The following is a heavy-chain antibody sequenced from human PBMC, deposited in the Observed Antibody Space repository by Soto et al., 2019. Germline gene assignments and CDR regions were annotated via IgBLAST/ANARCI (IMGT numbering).Heavy chain of an antibody. CDR2: IIPIFGTA. V-gene: IGHV1-69*01. J-gene: IGHJ4*02. Sequence: QVQLVQSGAEVKKPGSSVKVSCKASGGTFSSYAISWVRQAPGQGLEWMGGIIPIFGTANYAQKFQGRVTITADESTSTAYMELSSLRSEDTALYYCAMSLPYYYDSSGYGSFDYWGQGTLVTVSS. D-gene: IGHD3-22*01. CDR1: GGTFSSYA. CDR3: AMSLPYYYDSSGYGSFDY.